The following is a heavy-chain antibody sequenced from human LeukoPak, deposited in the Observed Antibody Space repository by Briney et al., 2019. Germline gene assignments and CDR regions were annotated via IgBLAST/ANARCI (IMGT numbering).Heavy chain of an antibody. J-gene: IGHJ4*02. V-gene: IGHV4-59*08. D-gene: IGHD4-23*01. Sequence: PSETLSLPCTVSGGSISSYYWSWIRQPPGKGLEWIGYIYYSGSTNCNPSLKSRVTISVDTSKNQFSLKLSSVTAADTAVYYCARRIRGGNSAYYFDYWGQGTLVTVSS. CDR3: ARRIRGGNSAYYFDY. CDR2: IYYSGST. CDR1: GGSISSYY.